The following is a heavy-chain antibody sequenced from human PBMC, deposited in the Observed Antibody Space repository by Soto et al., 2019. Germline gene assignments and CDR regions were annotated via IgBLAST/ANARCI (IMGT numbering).Heavy chain of an antibody. D-gene: IGHD6-19*01. CDR3: ARRSSGWYFDY. CDR2: ISGSGGST. V-gene: IGHV3-23*01. CDR1: GFTFSSYA. J-gene: IGHJ4*02. Sequence: EVQLLESGGGLVQPGGSLRLSCAASGFTFSSYAWNWVRQAPGKGLEWVSVISGSGGSTYYADSVKGRFTISRDNSKNTLYLQMNSLRAEDTTVYYCARRSSGWYFDYWGQGTLVTVSS.